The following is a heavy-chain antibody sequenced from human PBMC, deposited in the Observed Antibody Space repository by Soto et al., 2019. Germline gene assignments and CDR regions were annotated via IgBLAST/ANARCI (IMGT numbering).Heavy chain of an antibody. Sequence: PXESLWLNCTVSGGALGSYDGSWIRQPPGKGLEWIGYVFYTVRANYNASLKSRVSISLDTSNYQFSLKLSSVTAADTAVYYCARDGDGRMTTTPYYYNGMDVWGPGTTVTVSS. V-gene: IGHV4-59*01. CDR3: ARDGDGRMTTTPYYYNGMDV. CDR2: VFYTVRA. J-gene: IGHJ6*02. D-gene: IGHD4-4*01. CDR1: GGALGSYD.